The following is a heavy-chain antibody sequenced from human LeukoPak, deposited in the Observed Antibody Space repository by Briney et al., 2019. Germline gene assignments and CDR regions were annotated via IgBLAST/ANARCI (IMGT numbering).Heavy chain of an antibody. CDR2: INPSSGGT. J-gene: IGHJ4*02. CDR3: ARDWAITMIVVADDY. Sequence: ASVKVSCKASGYTFTSYYMHWVRQAPGQGLEWMGWINPSSGGTNYAQKFQGRVTMTRDTSISTAYMELSRLRSDDTAVYYCARDWAITMIVVADDYWGQGTLVTVSS. V-gene: IGHV1-2*02. CDR1: GYTFTSYY. D-gene: IGHD3-22*01.